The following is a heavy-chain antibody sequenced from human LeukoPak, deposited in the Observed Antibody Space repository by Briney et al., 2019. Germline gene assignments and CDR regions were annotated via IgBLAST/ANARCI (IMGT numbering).Heavy chain of an antibody. Sequence: RASVKVSCKAFGYTFTSNYMHWVRQAPGQGPEWMGVISPSGGSTTYAQKFQGRVTLTRDMSMSTDYLELSSLRSEDTAVYYCARDNSVRDEAWWFNPWGQGTLVTVSS. J-gene: IGHJ5*02. CDR2: ISPSGGST. CDR1: GYTFTSNY. D-gene: IGHD5-24*01. CDR3: ARDNSVRDEAWWFNP. V-gene: IGHV1-46*01.